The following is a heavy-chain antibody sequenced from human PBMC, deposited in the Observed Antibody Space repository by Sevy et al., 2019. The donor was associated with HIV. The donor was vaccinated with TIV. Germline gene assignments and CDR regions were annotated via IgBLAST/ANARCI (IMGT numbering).Heavy chain of an antibody. V-gene: IGHV3-7*01. Sequence: GGSLRLSCAASGFTFSRYWMSWVRQAPGKGLEWVANIKLDGSEKYYVDSVKGRFTISRDNAKNSLYLQMNSLRDEDSAVYYCARDCSSTSCFWGMDVWGQGTTVTVSS. D-gene: IGHD2-2*01. CDR1: GFTFSRYW. CDR2: IKLDGSEK. CDR3: ARDCSSTSCFWGMDV. J-gene: IGHJ6*02.